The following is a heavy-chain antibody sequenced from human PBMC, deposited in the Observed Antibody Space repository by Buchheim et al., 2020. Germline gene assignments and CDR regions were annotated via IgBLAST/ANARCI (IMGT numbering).Heavy chain of an antibody. CDR1: GFTFSDYY. V-gene: IGHV3-11*01. J-gene: IGHJ6*01. D-gene: IGHD3-10*01. CDR3: ARDWEFYGSGSYPEGDYYGMDV. CDR2: ISSSGSTI. Sequence: QVQLVESGGGLVKPGGSLRLSCAASGFTFSDYYMSWIRQAPGKGLEWVSYISSSGSTIYYADSVKGRFTISRDNAKNSLYLQMNSLGDEDTAVYYCARDWEFYGSGSYPEGDYYGMDVWGQGTT.